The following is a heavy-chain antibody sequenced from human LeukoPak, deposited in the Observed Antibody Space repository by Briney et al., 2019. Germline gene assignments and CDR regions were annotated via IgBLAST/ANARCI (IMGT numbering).Heavy chain of an antibody. V-gene: IGHV4-39*02. Sequence: SETLSLTCTVSGGSITTSSYYWGWIRQPPGKGLEWIGIIYYSGSTYYNPSLKGRVTISVDTSKNQFSLKLSSVTAADTAVYYCSRENGAFSPFGYWGQGTLVTVLS. CDR2: IYYSGST. D-gene: IGHD2-8*01. CDR1: GGSITTSSYY. J-gene: IGHJ4*02. CDR3: SRENGAFSPFGY.